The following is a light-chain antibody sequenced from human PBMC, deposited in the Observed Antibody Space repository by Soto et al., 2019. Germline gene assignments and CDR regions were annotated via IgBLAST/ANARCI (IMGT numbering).Light chain of an antibody. CDR2: GNS. Sequence: QLVLTQPPSVSGAPGQRVTISCTGGSSNIGAGYDVHWYQQLPGTAPKLLIYGNSNRPSGVPDRFSGSKSGTSASLAITGLQAEDEADYYCQSYDSSLSVVFGGGTQLTVL. V-gene: IGLV1-40*01. CDR3: QSYDSSLSVV. CDR1: SSNIGAGYD. J-gene: IGLJ2*01.